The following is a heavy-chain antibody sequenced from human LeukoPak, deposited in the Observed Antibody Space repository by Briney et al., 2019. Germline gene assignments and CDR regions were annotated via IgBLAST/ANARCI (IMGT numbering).Heavy chain of an antibody. J-gene: IGHJ6*02. CDR1: GFPFRSYG. CDR3: ARTAGAGTPFFYYGMDV. D-gene: IGHD6-13*01. CDR2: AYGDGDSK. Sequence: GGSLRLSCAASGFPFRSYGVHWVRQAPGKGLEWVAVAYGDGDSKYYADSVKGRFIISKDISKNTLYLQMNSLRAEDTAVYYCARTAGAGTPFFYYGMDVWGQGTTVTVSS. V-gene: IGHV3-33*01.